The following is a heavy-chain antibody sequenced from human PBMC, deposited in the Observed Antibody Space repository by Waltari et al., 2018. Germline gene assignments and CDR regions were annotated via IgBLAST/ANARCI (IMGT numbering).Heavy chain of an antibody. J-gene: IGHJ5*02. Sequence: QVQLQESGPGLVKPSQTLSLTCTVSGGSISSGGYYWSWIRQHPGKGLEWIGYIYYSGSTYSNPSLKSRVTISVDTSKNQFSLKLSSVTAADTAVYYGAREIRVVVPAAINWFDPWGQGTLVTVSS. CDR1: GGSISSGGYY. CDR3: AREIRVVVPAAINWFDP. CDR2: IYYSGST. D-gene: IGHD2-2*01. V-gene: IGHV4-31*03.